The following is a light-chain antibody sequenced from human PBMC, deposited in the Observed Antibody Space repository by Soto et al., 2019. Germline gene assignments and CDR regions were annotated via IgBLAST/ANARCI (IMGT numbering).Light chain of an antibody. J-gene: IGKJ1*01. CDR3: LQYNHWPST. V-gene: IGKV3-15*01. CDR2: GAS. Sequence: EMVMTQSPATLSVSPWERATLSCRASQSVWSNLARYQEKPGQAPRPLIYGASTRATGIPARLSGSGSGTAFTLTVNGGQSEDFGIYSCLQYNHWPSTFGQRTRVDSK. CDR1: QSVWSN.